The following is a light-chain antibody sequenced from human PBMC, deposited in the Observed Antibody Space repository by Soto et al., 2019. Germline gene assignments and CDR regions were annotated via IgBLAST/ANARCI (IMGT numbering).Light chain of an antibody. Sequence: EIVLTQSPGTLSLSPGERATLSCRASQSVSSSYLAWYQQKPGQAPRRLIYGASSRATGIPDRFSGSGSGTDFTLTISRLAPEDFAVYYCQQYGSSPRTFGGGTKVEIK. CDR2: GAS. V-gene: IGKV3-20*01. CDR1: QSVSSSY. J-gene: IGKJ4*01. CDR3: QQYGSSPRT.